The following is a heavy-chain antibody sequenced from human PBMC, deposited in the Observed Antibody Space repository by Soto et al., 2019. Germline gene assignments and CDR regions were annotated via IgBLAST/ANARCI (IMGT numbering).Heavy chain of an antibody. Sequence: GGSLRLSCTASGFTFGDYAMSWFRQAPGKGLEWVGFIRSKAYGGTTEYAASVKGRFTISRDDSKSIAYLQMNSLKTEDTAVYYCTRADPMYYDFWSVSMRWFDPWGQGTLVTVSS. D-gene: IGHD3-3*01. CDR2: IRSKAYGGTT. CDR1: GFTFGDYA. V-gene: IGHV3-49*03. CDR3: TRADPMYYDFWSVSMRWFDP. J-gene: IGHJ5*02.